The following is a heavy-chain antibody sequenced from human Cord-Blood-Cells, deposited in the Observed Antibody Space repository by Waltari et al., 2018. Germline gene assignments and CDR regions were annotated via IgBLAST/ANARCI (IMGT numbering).Heavy chain of an antibody. J-gene: IGHJ5*02. CDR2: IYYSGRT. CDR3: ASQAGYNWFDP. V-gene: IGHV4-39*01. D-gene: IGHD6-13*01. Sequence: QLQLQESGPGLVKPSETLSLTCTVSGGSISSSSYYWGWIRQPPGKGLEWIGSIYYSGRTYYNPSLKSRVTISVDTSKNQFSLKLSSVTAADTAVYYCASQAGYNWFDPWGQGTLVTVSS. CDR1: GGSISSSSYY.